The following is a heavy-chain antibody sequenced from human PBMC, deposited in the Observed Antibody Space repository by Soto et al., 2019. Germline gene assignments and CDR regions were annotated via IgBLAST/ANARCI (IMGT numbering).Heavy chain of an antibody. D-gene: IGHD6-19*01. V-gene: IGHV3-30-3*01. CDR2: ISYDGSNK. Sequence: QVQLVESGGGVVQPGRSLRLSCAASGFTFSSYAMHWVRQAPGKGLEWVAVISYDGSNKYYADSVKGRFTISRDNSKNTLYLQMNSPRAEDTAVYYCARETYSSGWTPTFDYWGQGTLVTVSS. J-gene: IGHJ4*02. CDR3: ARETYSSGWTPTFDY. CDR1: GFTFSSYA.